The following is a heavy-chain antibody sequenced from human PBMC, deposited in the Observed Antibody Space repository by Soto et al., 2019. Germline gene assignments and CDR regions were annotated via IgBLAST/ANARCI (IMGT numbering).Heavy chain of an antibody. CDR2: IDPKDGET. D-gene: IGHD3-10*01. CDR3: VKVTSMVRGVIDNWFDP. Sequence: ASVKVSCKVSGYTLTELSMHWVRQAPGKGLEWMGGIDPKDGETIYAQKFQGRVTMTEDTSTDTAYMDLSSLRSEDTAVYYCVKVTSMVRGVIDNWFDPWGQGTLVTVSS. V-gene: IGHV1-24*01. J-gene: IGHJ5*02. CDR1: GYTLTELS.